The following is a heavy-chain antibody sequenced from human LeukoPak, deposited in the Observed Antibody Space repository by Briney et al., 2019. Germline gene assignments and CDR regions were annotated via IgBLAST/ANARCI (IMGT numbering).Heavy chain of an antibody. CDR1: GGSISSYY. V-gene: IGHV4-59*08. CDR2: IYYSGST. CDR3: ARGGRIATVAL. Sequence: SETLSLTCTVSGGSISSYYWSWIRQPPGKGLEWIGYIYYSGSTNYNYNPSLKSRVTISVDTSKNQFSLRLSSVTAADTAVYYCARGGRIATVALWGHGTRITVS. J-gene: IGHJ4*01. D-gene: IGHD4-23*01.